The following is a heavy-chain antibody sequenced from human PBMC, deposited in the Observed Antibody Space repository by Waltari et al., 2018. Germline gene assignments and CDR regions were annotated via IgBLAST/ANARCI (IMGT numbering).Heavy chain of an antibody. CDR2: FSRGGHTT. V-gene: IGHV3-23*01. J-gene: IGHJ5*02. CDR1: RVTFNSYA. D-gene: IGHD2-2*01. CDR3: AQGLSYCSGTSCFNWFDP. Sequence: EMQLLESGGGWVQPGGSLRLSCVSSRVTFNSYAMNWVRQALGKWLAWVSGFSRGGHTTDYADSVKGRFTSSRDNSKKTLYLQMESLRAEDTGVYYCAQGLSYCSGTSCFNWFDPWGQGTPVTVSS.